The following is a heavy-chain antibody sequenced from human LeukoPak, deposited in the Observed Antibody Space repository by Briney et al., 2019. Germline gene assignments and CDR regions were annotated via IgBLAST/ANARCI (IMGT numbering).Heavy chain of an antibody. CDR2: IIPIFGTA. J-gene: IGHJ4*02. CDR3: ARDLVGATPDY. D-gene: IGHD1-26*01. CDR1: GGTFSSYA. Sequence: AASVNVSCKASGGTFSSYAISWVRQAPGQGLEWMGGIIPIFGTANYAQKFQGRVTITADESTSTAYMELSSLRSEDTAVYYCARDLVGATPDYWGQGTPVTVSS. V-gene: IGHV1-69*13.